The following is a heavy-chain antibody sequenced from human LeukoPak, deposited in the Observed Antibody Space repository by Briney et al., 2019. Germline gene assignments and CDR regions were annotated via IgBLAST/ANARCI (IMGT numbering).Heavy chain of an antibody. D-gene: IGHD1-26*01. J-gene: IGHJ4*02. CDR2: ISSSGSTI. V-gene: IGHV3-11*01. CDR3: ARGGSSPSYYFDY. Sequence: GGSLRLSCAASGFTFSDYYMSWIRQAPGEGREEGSYISSSGSTIYYADSVRGRFTISRDNAKNSLYLQMNSLGAEDTAVYYCARGGSSPSYYFDYGGQGTLVTVSS. CDR1: GFTFSDYY.